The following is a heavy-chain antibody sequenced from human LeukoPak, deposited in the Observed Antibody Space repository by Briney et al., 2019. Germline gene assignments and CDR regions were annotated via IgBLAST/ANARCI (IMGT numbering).Heavy chain of an antibody. CDR2: ISAYNGNT. J-gene: IGHJ4*02. CDR3: VSGGSLGQQENDY. V-gene: IGHV1-18*01. Sequence: ASVKVSCKASGYTFTSYGISWVRQAPGQGLEWMGWISAYNGNTDYAQKLQGRVTMTTDTSTSTAYMELSSLRSEDTAVYYCVSGGSLGQQENDYWGQGTLVTVSS. CDR1: GYTFTSYG. D-gene: IGHD3-16*01.